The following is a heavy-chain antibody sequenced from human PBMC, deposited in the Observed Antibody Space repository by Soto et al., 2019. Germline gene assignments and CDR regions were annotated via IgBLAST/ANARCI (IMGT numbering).Heavy chain of an antibody. CDR1: GFKFSNYA. CDR2: ISATGGGT. D-gene: IGHD3-16*01. V-gene: IGHV3-23*01. Sequence: GGSLRLSCAASGFKFSNYAMSWVRQAPGKGLEWVSLISATGGGTYYADSVKGRFTISRDNSHNALYLQVHSLTAEDTAVYYCAKDRRAGGNSAFYFDFWGQGAQVTVS. J-gene: IGHJ4*02. CDR3: AKDRRAGGNSAFYFDF.